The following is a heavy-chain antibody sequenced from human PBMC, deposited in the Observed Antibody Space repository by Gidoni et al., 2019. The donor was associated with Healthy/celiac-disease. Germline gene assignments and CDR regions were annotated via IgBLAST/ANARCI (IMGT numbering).Heavy chain of an antibody. CDR3: AKLGYCSGGSCHDMDY. J-gene: IGHJ4*02. D-gene: IGHD2-15*01. CDR2: ISGSGGST. CDR1: GFTFSSYA. V-gene: IGHV3-23*01. Sequence: EVQLLESGGGLVQPGGSLRLSCAASGFTFSSYARSWVRQAPGKGLEWVSAISGSGGSTYYADSVKGRFTISRDNSKNTLYLQMNSLRAEDTAVYYCAKLGYCSGGSCHDMDYWGQGTLVTVSS.